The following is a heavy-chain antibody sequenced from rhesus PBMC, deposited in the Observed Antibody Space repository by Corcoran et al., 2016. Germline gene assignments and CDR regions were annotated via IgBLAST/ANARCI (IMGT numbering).Heavy chain of an antibody. CDR3: AKDSRWTVTTRLDY. J-gene: IGHJ4*01. Sequence: EVQLVESGGDLVQPGGSLRLSCAASGFTFSSYGMSWVRQAPGKGLEWVSYISNGGGSTYYADAVKGRFTISRDNSKNTLSLQMNSLRAEDTAVYYCAKDSRWTVTTRLDYWGQGVLVTVSS. V-gene: IGHV3S5*01. CDR2: ISNGGGST. CDR1: GFTFSSYG. D-gene: IGHD4-23*01.